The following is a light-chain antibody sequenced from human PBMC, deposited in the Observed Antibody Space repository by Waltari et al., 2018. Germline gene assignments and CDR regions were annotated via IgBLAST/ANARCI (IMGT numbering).Light chain of an antibody. CDR3: SSFAGSKTLI. CDR2: EVS. CDR1: SSDVGGYNY. Sequence: QSALTQPPSASGSPGQSVTISCTGTSSDVGGYNYVSWFQQHQDKAPKLMIYEVSKRPSGVPDRFSGSKSGNTASLTVSGLQAEDEADYYCSSFAGSKTLIFGGGTKLTVL. V-gene: IGLV2-8*01. J-gene: IGLJ2*01.